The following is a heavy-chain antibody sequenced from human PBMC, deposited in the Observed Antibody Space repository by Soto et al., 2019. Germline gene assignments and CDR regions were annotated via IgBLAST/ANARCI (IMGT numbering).Heavy chain of an antibody. CDR2: ITGSGGST. CDR1: GFAVSTYA. Sequence: EVQLLESGGGLVQPGGSLRLSCAASGFAVSTYAMSWVRKTPGKGLEWVSTITGSGGSTYYADAVKGRFTISRDNSRNTLYLQMSSLGAEDTAVYSCASQRPCGGGPCFSLRSFDRWGQGTLVTVSS. J-gene: IGHJ4*02. V-gene: IGHV3-23*01. D-gene: IGHD2-15*01. CDR3: ASQRPCGGGPCFSLRSFDR.